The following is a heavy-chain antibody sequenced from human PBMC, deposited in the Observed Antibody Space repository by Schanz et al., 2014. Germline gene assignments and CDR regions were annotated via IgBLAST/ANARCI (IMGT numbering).Heavy chain of an antibody. Sequence: QVQLVQSEAEVKKPGSSVKVSCKASGGTFSSYTISWVRQAPGQGLEWMGRIIPILGIPNYAQKFQGRVTFTADKSTSTAYMELSSLRYEDTALYYCARGTMPGTFDIWGQGTIVNVSS. D-gene: IGHD2-2*01. V-gene: IGHV1-69*02. CDR2: IIPILGIP. CDR1: GGTFSSYT. CDR3: ARGTMPGTFDI. J-gene: IGHJ3*02.